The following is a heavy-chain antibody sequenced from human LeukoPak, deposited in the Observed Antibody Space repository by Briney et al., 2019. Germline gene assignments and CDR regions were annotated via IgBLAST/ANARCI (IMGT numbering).Heavy chain of an antibody. CDR1: GVSINSHY. CDR2: ISGSGGSI. Sequence: ETLSLTCTVSGVSINSHYLNWIRQPPGKGLEWVSAISGSGGSIYYADSAKGRFAISRDNSKNTLYLQMGSLRAEDTAVYYCAKDGFRTTYYYYYMDVWGKGTTVTVSS. J-gene: IGHJ6*03. D-gene: IGHD1/OR15-1a*01. CDR3: AKDGFRTTYYYYYMDV. V-gene: IGHV3-23*01.